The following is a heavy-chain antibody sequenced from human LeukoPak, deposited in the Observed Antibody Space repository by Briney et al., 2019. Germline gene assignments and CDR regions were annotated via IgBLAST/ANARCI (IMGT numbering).Heavy chain of an antibody. V-gene: IGHV4-34*01. Sequence: SETLSLTCAVYGGSFSGYYWSWIRQPPGKGLEWIGEINHSGSTNYNPSLKSRVTISVDRSKNQFSLKLSSATAADTAVYYCARSQWYYYDSSGPGAFDIWGQGTMVTVSS. CDR2: INHSGST. J-gene: IGHJ3*02. D-gene: IGHD3-22*01. CDR1: GGSFSGYY. CDR3: ARSQWYYYDSSGPGAFDI.